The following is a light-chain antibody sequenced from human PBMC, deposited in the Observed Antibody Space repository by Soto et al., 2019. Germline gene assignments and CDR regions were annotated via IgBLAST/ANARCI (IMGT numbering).Light chain of an antibody. CDR2: GAS. V-gene: IGKV1-27*01. Sequence: DIQMTQSPSSLSASVGDRVTITCRASQGISNYLAWYQQKPGKVPKLLIYGASTLQSGVPSRFSGSGFGTDSTLTISSLLTKAVSTYYGQKDNSAPPTFGPGTKVDLK. J-gene: IGKJ3*01. CDR3: QKDNSAPPT. CDR1: QGISNY.